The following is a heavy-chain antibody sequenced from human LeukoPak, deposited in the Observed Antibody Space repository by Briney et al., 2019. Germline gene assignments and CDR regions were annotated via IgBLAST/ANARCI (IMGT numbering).Heavy chain of an antibody. CDR2: LSYDGSRK. D-gene: IGHD5-18*01. V-gene: IGHV3-30-3*01. Sequence: PGMSLSLSCVASGFTFSINAMHWVRQAPGKGLEWVALLSYDGSRKYYADSVRGRFTISRDNSENTLYLQMNSLRVEDTAVYYCVRGALYTASYYYAMDVWGQGTTVTVSS. J-gene: IGHJ6*02. CDR1: GFTFSINA. CDR3: VRGALYTASYYYAMDV.